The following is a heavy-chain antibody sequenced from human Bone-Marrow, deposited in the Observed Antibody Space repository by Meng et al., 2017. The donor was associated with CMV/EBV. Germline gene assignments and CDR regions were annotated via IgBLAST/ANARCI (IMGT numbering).Heavy chain of an antibody. CDR2: IYYSGST. CDR3: ARGRRSEAYDFWSGYYSRNYYYYGMDV. Sequence: SETLSLTCTVSGGSISSYYWSWIRQPPGKGLEWIGYIYYSGSTNYNPSLKSRVTISVDTSKNQFSLKLSSVTAADTAVYYCARGRRSEAYDFWSGYYSRNYYYYGMDVWGQGNTVTVSS. CDR1: GGSISSYY. V-gene: IGHV4-59*01. J-gene: IGHJ6*02. D-gene: IGHD3-3*01.